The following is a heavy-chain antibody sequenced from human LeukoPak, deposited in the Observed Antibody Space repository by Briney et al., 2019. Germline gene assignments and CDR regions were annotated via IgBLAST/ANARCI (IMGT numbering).Heavy chain of an antibody. D-gene: IGHD4-11*01. Sequence: GGSLRLSCAASGFTFSSYEMNWVRQAPGKGLEWVSCISSSGSTIYYADSVKGRFTISRDNAKNSLYLQMNSLRAEDTAVYYCAREGSNGGYYYYGMDVWGQGTTVTVSS. CDR2: ISSSGSTI. CDR3: AREGSNGGYYYYGMDV. CDR1: GFTFSSYE. J-gene: IGHJ6*02. V-gene: IGHV3-48*03.